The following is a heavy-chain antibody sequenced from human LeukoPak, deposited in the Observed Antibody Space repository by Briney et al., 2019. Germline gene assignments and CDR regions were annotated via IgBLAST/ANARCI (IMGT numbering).Heavy chain of an antibody. CDR1: GGSFSGYY. D-gene: IGHD3-3*01. CDR2: INHSGST. CDR3: ARLSRPDSVLRFLEWSKNRFDP. J-gene: IGHJ5*02. V-gene: IGHV4-34*01. Sequence: SETLSLTCAVYGGSFSGYYWSWIRQPPGKGLEWIGEINHSGSTNYNPSLKSRVTISVDTSKNQFSLKLSSVTAADTAVYYCARLSRPDSVLRFLEWSKNRFDPWGQGTLVTVSS.